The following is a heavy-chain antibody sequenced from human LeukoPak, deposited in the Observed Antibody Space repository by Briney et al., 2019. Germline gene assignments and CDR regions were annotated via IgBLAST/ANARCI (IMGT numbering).Heavy chain of an antibody. CDR2: ISAYNGNT. D-gene: IGHD2-2*01. CDR3: ARDADTVRDRGYCSSTSCHGYWFDP. CDR1: GYTFTSYG. Sequence: ASVKVSCKASGYTFTSYGISWVRQAPGQGLEWMGCISAYNGNTNYAQKLQGRVTMTTDTSTSTAYMELRSLRSDDTAVYYCARDADTVRDRGYCSSTSCHGYWFDPWGQGTLVTVSS. V-gene: IGHV1-18*01. J-gene: IGHJ5*02.